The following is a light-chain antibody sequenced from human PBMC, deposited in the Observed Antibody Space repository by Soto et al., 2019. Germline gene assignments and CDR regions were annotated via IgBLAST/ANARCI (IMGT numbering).Light chain of an antibody. CDR2: GAS. V-gene: IGKV3-15*01. Sequence: EIVMTQSPATLSVSPGERATLSCRASQGVTSNLAWYQQKPGQAPRLLIYGASTRATGIPARFSGSGSGTEFTLTISSLQYEDFEVYYCQHYNNLPLTFVGGTKVDIK. CDR3: QHYNNLPLT. J-gene: IGKJ4*01. CDR1: QGVTSN.